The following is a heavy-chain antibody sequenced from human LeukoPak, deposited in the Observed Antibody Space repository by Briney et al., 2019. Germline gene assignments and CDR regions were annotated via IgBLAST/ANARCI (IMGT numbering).Heavy chain of an antibody. CDR1: GFTFSTYV. CDR3: AKDGGRDGYNYYYYYGMDV. D-gene: IGHD5-24*01. CDR2: ISGSGGST. V-gene: IGHV3-23*01. J-gene: IGHJ6*02. Sequence: GGSLRLSCAASGFTFSTYVVSWVRQAPGKGLEWVSAISGSGGSTYYADSVKGRFTISRDNSKNTLYLQMNSLRAEDTAVYYCAKDGGRDGYNYYYYYGMDVWGQGTTVTVSS.